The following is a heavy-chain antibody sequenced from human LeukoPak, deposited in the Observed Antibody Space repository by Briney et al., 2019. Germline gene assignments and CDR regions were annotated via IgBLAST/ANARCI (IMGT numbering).Heavy chain of an antibody. CDR1: GFTYTNYW. V-gene: IGHV3-74*01. D-gene: IGHD1/OR15-1a*01. J-gene: IGHJ5*02. CDR3: AKDLSWNTADR. CDR2: INPDGTII. Sequence: GGSLRLSCVASGFTYTNYWMHWFRQVSGKGPVWASRINPDGTIIDYADFVKGRFTISRDNAKNLLYLQMKGLRADDTALYYCAKDLSWNTADRWGQGTLVTVSS.